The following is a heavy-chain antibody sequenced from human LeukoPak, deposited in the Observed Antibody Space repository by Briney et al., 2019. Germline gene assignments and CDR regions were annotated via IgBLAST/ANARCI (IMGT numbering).Heavy chain of an antibody. CDR1: GYTFTSYY. Sequence: ASVKASCKASGYTFTSYYMHWVRQAPGQGLEWMGIINPSGGSTSYAQKFQGRVTMTRDTSTSTVYMELSSLGSEDTAVYYCAGDLTMVWGVTDSATYYYGMDVWGQGTTVTVSS. V-gene: IGHV1-46*01. CDR2: INPSGGST. J-gene: IGHJ6*02. CDR3: AGDLTMVWGVTDSATYYYGMDV. D-gene: IGHD3-10*01.